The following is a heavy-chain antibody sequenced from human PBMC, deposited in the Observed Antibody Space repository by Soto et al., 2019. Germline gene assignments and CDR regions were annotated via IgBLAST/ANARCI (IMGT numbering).Heavy chain of an antibody. Sequence: EVQLVESGGGLVKPGGSLRLSCAASGFTFSSYSMNWVRQAPGKGLEWVSSISSSISYIYYADSVKGRFTISRDNAKNSLYLQMHSLRAEDTAVYYCARAPWGGDSYGMDVWGQGTTVTVSS. D-gene: IGHD2-21*02. CDR3: ARAPWGGDSYGMDV. CDR2: ISSSISYI. J-gene: IGHJ6*02. V-gene: IGHV3-21*01. CDR1: GFTFSSYS.